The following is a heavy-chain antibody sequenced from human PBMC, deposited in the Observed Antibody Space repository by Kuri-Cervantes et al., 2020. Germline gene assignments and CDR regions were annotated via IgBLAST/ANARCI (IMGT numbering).Heavy chain of an antibody. J-gene: IGHJ4*02. Sequence: SETLSLTCTVSGGSIGSDRYYWAWIRQPPGRGLEWIGSIYYSGSTYFNPSLKSRVIFSIDTSKNQFSLRLSSVTAADTAVYYCVREKRPYGDYPPTFDYWGQGALVTVSS. D-gene: IGHD4-17*01. V-gene: IGHV4-39*07. CDR3: VREKRPYGDYPPTFDY. CDR1: GGSIGSDRYY. CDR2: IYYSGST.